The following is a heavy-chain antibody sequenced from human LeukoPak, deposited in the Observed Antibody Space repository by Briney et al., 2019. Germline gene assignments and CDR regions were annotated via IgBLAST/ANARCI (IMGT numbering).Heavy chain of an antibody. CDR3: ARGYCSGDCFTLFDY. D-gene: IGHD2-21*02. CDR1: GYMFTGYY. CDR2: INPNSGGT. Sequence: SVTLSCKASGYMFTGYYMHWVRQAPGQGLEWMGWINPNSGGTNYAQKFQGRVTMTRDTSISTAYMELSSLRSDDTAVYYCARGYCSGDCFTLFDYWGQGTLVTVSS. J-gene: IGHJ4*02. V-gene: IGHV1-2*02.